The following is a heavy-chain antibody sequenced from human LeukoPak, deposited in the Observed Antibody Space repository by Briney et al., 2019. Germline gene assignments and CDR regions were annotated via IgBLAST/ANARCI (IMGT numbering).Heavy chain of an antibody. CDR2: ISPYNGNT. CDR3: ARGDSGDY. V-gene: IGHV1-18*01. Sequence: ASVKVSCKASGYTFNTYGISWVRQAPGQGLEWMGWISPYNGNTNYAQKLQGRVTMTTDTCTSSAYMELKSLRSDDTAVYYCARGDSGDYWGQGTLVTVSS. D-gene: IGHD4-17*01. CDR1: GYTFNTYG. J-gene: IGHJ4*02.